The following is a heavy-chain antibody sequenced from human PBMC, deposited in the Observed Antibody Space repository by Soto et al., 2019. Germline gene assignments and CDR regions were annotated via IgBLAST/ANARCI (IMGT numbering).Heavy chain of an antibody. CDR2: IYYSGTT. J-gene: IGHJ5*02. CDR3: ARGGNSRRFDP. D-gene: IGHD1-1*01. Sequence: QVQLQESGPGLVRPTQTLSLTCTVSGGSISSGGHYWGCIRQHPGKGLEWIGYIYYSGTTYYNPSLKSRIAISVETSKNQSSLRLSSVTAADTAVYYCARGGNSRRFDPWGQGTLVTVSS. V-gene: IGHV4-31*03. CDR1: GGSISSGGHY.